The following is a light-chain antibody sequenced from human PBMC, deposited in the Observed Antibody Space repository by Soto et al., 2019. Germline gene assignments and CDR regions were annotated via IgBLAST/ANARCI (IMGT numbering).Light chain of an antibody. CDR3: QQSYISPT. Sequence: DIQMTQSPSSLSASVGDTVTITCRASQNIRSYLNWYQQKPGKAPKVLIYGASILQHGVPSRFSGSGSGTDFSLTISGLRPEDFATYYCQQSYISPTFGQGTKVDIK. CDR2: GAS. CDR1: QNIRSY. J-gene: IGKJ1*01. V-gene: IGKV1-39*01.